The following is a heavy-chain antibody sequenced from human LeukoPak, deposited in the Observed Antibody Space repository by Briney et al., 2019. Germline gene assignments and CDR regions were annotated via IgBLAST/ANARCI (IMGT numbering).Heavy chain of an antibody. CDR1: GGTFSIYA. Sequence: SVTVSFKASGGTFSIYAISWVRQAPGQGLEWMGGIIPIFGTANYAQKFQGRVTITADESTSTAYMELSSLRSEDTAVYYCARTTEGGYTYGYFYYYYMDVWGKGTTVTISS. CDR2: IIPIFGTA. V-gene: IGHV1-69*13. D-gene: IGHD5-18*01. J-gene: IGHJ6*03. CDR3: ARTTEGGYTYGYFYYYYMDV.